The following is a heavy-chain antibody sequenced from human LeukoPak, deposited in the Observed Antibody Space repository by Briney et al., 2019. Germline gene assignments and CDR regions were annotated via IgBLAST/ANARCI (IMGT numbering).Heavy chain of an antibody. CDR2: ITTSDGNT. CDR3: AKDGGLWVSAHWGDS. CDR1: GFTFSSYT. Sequence: GGSLRLSCAASGFTFSSYTVSWVRQAPGKGLEWVSTITTSDGNTYYADSVKGRFTVSRDNPKNTLFLQMNSLRAEDTAVYYCAKDGGLWVSAHWGDSWGRGTLVTVSS. D-gene: IGHD7-27*01. J-gene: IGHJ4*02. V-gene: IGHV3-23*01.